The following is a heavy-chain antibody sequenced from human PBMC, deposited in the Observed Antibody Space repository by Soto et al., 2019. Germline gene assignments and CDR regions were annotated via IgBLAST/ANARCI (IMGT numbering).Heavy chain of an antibody. D-gene: IGHD1-7*01. Sequence: QLQLQESGSGLVKPSQTLSLTCAVSGGSISSGGYSWSWIRQPPGKGLEWIGYIYHSGSTYYNPSIKSRVTISVDRSKNQFSLKLSSVTAADTAVYYCARRELRTAHNWFDPWGQGTLVTVSS. V-gene: IGHV4-30-2*01. CDR1: GGSISSGGYS. CDR2: IYHSGST. J-gene: IGHJ5*02. CDR3: ARRELRTAHNWFDP.